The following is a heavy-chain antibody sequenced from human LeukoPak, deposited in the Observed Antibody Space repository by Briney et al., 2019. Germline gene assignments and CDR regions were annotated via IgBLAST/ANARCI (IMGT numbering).Heavy chain of an antibody. V-gene: IGHV3-9*01. CDR3: AKGGYCSGGSCYEYVLDY. J-gene: IGHJ4*02. D-gene: IGHD2-15*01. Sequence: GGSLRLSCAASGFTFDDYAMHWVRQAPGKGLEWVSGISWNSGSIGYADSVKGRFTIFRDNAKNSLYPQMNSLRAEDTALYYCAKGGYCSGGSCYEYVLDYWGQGTLVAVSS. CDR2: ISWNSGSI. CDR1: GFTFDDYA.